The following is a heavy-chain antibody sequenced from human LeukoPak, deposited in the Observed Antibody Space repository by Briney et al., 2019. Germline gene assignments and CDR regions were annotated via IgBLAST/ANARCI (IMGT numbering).Heavy chain of an antibody. D-gene: IGHD3-22*01. V-gene: IGHV3-23*01. J-gene: IGHJ4*02. CDR1: GITLSNYG. CDR2: ISDRGSRT. Sequence: GGSLRLSCAVSGITLSNYGMSWVRQAPGKGLEWVAGISDRGSRTNYADSVKGRFTISADHPKNTLYLQMNSLRAEDTAVYFCAKRGVVIRVILVGFHKEAYYFDSWGQGALVTVSS. CDR3: AKRGVVIRVILVGFHKEAYYFDS.